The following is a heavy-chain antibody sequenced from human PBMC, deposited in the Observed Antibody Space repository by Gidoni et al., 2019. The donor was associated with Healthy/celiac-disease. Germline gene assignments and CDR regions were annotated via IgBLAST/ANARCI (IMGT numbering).Heavy chain of an antibody. J-gene: IGHJ3*02. CDR1: GYTFTSYG. CDR3: AAAAMVRGATDAFDI. CDR2: ISAYNGNT. Sequence: QVQLVQSGAEVKKPGASVKVSCQASGYTFTSYGISWVRQAPGQGLEWMGWISAYNGNTNYAQKLQGRVTMTTDTSTSTAYMELRSLRSDDTAVYYCAAAAMVRGATDAFDIWGQGTMVTVSS. D-gene: IGHD3-10*01. V-gene: IGHV1-18*01.